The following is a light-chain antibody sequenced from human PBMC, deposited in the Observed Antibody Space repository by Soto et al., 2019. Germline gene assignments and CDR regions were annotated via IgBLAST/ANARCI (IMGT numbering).Light chain of an antibody. V-gene: IGKV3-20*01. Sequence: EIVLTQSPGTLSLSPGERATLSCRASQSVSNNYLAWYQQRPGQAPRLLIYGASKRATGIPDRFSGSGSGTDFTLSVNRLAPEDVAVYYCQQYGSTPYTFGPGTKLEIK. CDR3: QQYGSTPYT. CDR1: QSVSNNY. CDR2: GAS. J-gene: IGKJ2*01.